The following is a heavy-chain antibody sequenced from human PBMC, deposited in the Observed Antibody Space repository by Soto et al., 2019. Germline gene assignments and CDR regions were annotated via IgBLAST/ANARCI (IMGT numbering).Heavy chain of an antibody. CDR2: IYYSGST. D-gene: IGHD2-2*01. V-gene: IGHV4-31*03. CDR1: GGSISSGGYY. Sequence: SETLSLTCTVSGGSISSGGYYWSWIRQHPGKGLEWIGYIYYSGSTYYNPSLKSRVTISVDASKNQFSLKLSSVTAADTAVYYCARGGDCSSTSCYGSGGMDVWGKGTTVTVSS. CDR3: ARGGDCSSTSCYGSGGMDV. J-gene: IGHJ6*03.